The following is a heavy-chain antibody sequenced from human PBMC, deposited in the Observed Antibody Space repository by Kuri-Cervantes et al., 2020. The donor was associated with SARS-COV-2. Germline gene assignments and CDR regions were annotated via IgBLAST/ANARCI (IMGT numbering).Heavy chain of an antibody. CDR3: ARDQAGTIDY. V-gene: IGHV3-30*02. D-gene: IGHD1-1*01. CDR1: GFTFSSYG. CDR2: IRYDGSNK. J-gene: IGHJ4*02. Sequence: GGSLRLSCAASGFTFSSYGMHWVRQAPGKGLEWVAFIRYDGSNKYYADSVRGRFTISRDNSKNTLYLQMNSLRAEDTAVYYCARDQAGTIDYWGQGTLVTVSS.